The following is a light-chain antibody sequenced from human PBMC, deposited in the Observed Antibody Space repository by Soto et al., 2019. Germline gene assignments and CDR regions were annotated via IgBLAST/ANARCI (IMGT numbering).Light chain of an antibody. Sequence: FVVTQSPDTLSLSPGETATLSCRASQSVSSSVAWYQHKPGQSPRLVVYSGYKRSPGIPARFSGSGSGTDFTLTISSLESDDFAIYYCQQRYSWLRVFGPGTKVDIK. CDR2: SGY. CDR1: QSVSSS. CDR3: QQRYSWLRV. J-gene: IGKJ1*01. V-gene: IGKV3-11*01.